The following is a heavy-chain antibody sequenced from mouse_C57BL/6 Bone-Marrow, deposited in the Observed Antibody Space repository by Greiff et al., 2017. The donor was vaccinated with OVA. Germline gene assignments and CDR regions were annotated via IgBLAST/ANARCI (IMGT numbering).Heavy chain of an antibody. CDR1: GFSLTSYG. J-gene: IGHJ3*01. D-gene: IGHD2-4*01. V-gene: IGHV2-2*01. CDR3: ARPLYDYGPFAY. CDR2: IWSGGST. Sequence: QVQLKQSGPGLVQPSQSLSITCTASGFSLTSYGVHWVRQSPGKGLEWLGVIWSGGSTDYNAAYISRLSISKDNSKTQVFFKMNSLQADDTAIYYCARPLYDYGPFAYWGQGTLVTVSA.